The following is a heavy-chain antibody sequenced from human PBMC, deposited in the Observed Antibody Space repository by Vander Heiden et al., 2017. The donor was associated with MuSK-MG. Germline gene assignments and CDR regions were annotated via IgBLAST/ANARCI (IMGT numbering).Heavy chain of an antibody. J-gene: IGHJ4*02. CDR3: GREEGSGYLDY. CDR1: GGSISSGDYY. V-gene: IGHV4-30-4*08. CDR2: IYYSGST. Sequence: QVQLQESGPGLVKPSQTLSLTCTVSGGSISSGDYYWSWIRQPPGKGLEWIGYIYYSGSTYDNPSLKSRVTISVDTAKNQFSMKLSSVTAADTAVYYCGREEGSGYLDYWGQGTMVTVYS. D-gene: IGHD3-22*01.